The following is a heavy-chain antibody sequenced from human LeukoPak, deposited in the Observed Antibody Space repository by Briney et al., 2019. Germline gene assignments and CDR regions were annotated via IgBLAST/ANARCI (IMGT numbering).Heavy chain of an antibody. CDR2: IYHSGST. V-gene: IGHV4-38-2*02. CDR1: GYSISSGYY. CDR3: ARASETYYYDSGGYYAFDY. Sequence: PSETLSLTCTISGYSISSGYYWGWIRQPPGKGLEWIGSIYHSGSTYYNPSLKSRVTISVDTSKNQFSLELSSVTATDTAVYYCARASETYYYDSGGYYAFDYWGQGTLVTVSS. D-gene: IGHD3-22*01. J-gene: IGHJ4*02.